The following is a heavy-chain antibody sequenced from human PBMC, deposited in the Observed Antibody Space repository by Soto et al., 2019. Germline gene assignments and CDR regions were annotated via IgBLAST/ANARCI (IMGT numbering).Heavy chain of an antibody. Sequence: PSETLSLTCAVYGGSFSGYYWSWIRQPPGKGLEWIGEINHSGSTNYNPSLKSRVTISVDTSKNQFSLKLSSVTAADTAVYYCARGKNYLAVAGTRIFFDYWGQGTLVTVSS. D-gene: IGHD6-19*01. CDR3: ARGKNYLAVAGTRIFFDY. CDR1: GGSFSGYY. J-gene: IGHJ4*02. V-gene: IGHV4-34*01. CDR2: INHSGST.